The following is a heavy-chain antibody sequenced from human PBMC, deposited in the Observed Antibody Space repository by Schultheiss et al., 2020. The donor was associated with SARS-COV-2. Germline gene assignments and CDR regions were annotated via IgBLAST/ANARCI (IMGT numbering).Heavy chain of an antibody. V-gene: IGHV3-30*03. CDR1: GFTFSSYG. CDR2: ISYDGSNK. D-gene: IGHD6-19*01. J-gene: IGHJ6*02. CDR3: ARTISGRSPKQWLVQDGMDV. Sequence: GGSLRLSCAASGFTFSSYGMHWVRQAPGKGLEWVAVISYDGSNKYYADSVKGRFTISRDNSKNTVYLQVNGLRAEDTAVYYCARTISGRSPKQWLVQDGMDVWGQGTTVTVSS.